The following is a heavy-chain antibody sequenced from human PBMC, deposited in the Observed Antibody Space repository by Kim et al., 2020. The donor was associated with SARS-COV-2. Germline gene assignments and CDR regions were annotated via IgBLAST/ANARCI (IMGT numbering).Heavy chain of an antibody. J-gene: IGHJ4*02. CDR2: INAGNGNT. CDR3: ARDLSGVVGATTADY. V-gene: IGHV1-3*01. Sequence: ASVKVSCKASGYTFTSYAMHWVRQAPGQRLEWMGWINAGNGNTKYSQKFQGRVTITRDTSASTAYMELSSLRSEDTAVYYCARDLSGVVGATTADYWGQGTLVTVSS. D-gene: IGHD1-26*01. CDR1: GYTFTSYA.